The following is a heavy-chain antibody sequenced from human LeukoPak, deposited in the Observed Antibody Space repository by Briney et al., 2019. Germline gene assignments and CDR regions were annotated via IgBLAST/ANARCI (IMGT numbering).Heavy chain of an antibody. D-gene: IGHD3-22*01. Sequence: IRQPPXXXLEWMXEINHSGSTXYNPSLKSRVTISVDTSKNQFSLKLSSVTAADTAVYYCARRRGRNYYYDSSGYYKPNYYYYGMDVWGQGTTVTVSS. J-gene: IGHJ6*02. CDR3: ARRRGRNYYYDSSGYYKPNYYYYGMDV. V-gene: IGHV4-34*01. CDR2: INHSGST.